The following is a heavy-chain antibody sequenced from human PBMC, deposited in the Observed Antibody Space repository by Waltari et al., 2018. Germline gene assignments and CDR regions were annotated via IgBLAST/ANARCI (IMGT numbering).Heavy chain of an antibody. J-gene: IGHJ6*03. Sequence: EVQLVESGGGLVKPGGSLRLSCAASGFTFSSYSMNWVRQAPGKGLEWVSSISSSSSYIYYADSVKGRFTISRDNAKNTLYLQMNSLRAEDTAVYYCAKTSGGDYYYYYYMDVWGKGTTVTVSS. CDR2: ISSSSSYI. V-gene: IGHV3-21*04. D-gene: IGHD3-10*01. CDR3: AKTSGGDYYYYYYMDV. CDR1: GFTFSSYS.